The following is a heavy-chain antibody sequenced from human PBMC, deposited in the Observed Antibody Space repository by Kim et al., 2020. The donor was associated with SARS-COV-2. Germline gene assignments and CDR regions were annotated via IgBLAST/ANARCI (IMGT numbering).Heavy chain of an antibody. Sequence: APVKGRFTISRDDSKNTLYLQMNSLKTEDTAVYYCTTEGAYYYGSGSYYYWGQGTLVTVSS. V-gene: IGHV3-15*01. D-gene: IGHD3-10*01. J-gene: IGHJ4*02. CDR3: TTEGAYYYGSGSYYY.